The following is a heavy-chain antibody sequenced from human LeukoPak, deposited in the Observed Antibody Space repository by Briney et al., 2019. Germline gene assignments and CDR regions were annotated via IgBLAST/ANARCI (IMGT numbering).Heavy chain of an antibody. CDR1: GGSISSYY. V-gene: IGHV4-59*06. CDR3: ARVEDFWSGYSRH. J-gene: IGHJ4*02. CDR2: IYYSGST. Sequence: SGTLSLTCTVSGGSISSYYWSWLRQPAGKGLEWIGYIYYSGSTYYNPSLKSRVTISVDTSKNQFSLKLSSVTAADTAVYYCARVEDFWSGYSRHWGQGTLVTVSS. D-gene: IGHD3-3*01.